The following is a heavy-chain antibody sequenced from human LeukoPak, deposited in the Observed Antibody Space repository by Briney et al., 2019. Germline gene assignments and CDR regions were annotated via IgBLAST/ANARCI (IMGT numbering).Heavy chain of an antibody. CDR3: ARRRYFDWLLPYYYYGMDV. CDR2: ISAYNGNT. Sequence: GASVKVSCKASGYTFTSYGISWVRQAPGQGLEWMGWISAYNGNTNYAQKLQGRVPMTTDTSTSTAYMELRSLRSDDTAVYYCARRRYFDWLLPYYYYGMDVWGQGTAVTVSS. J-gene: IGHJ6*02. CDR1: GYTFTSYG. V-gene: IGHV1-18*01. D-gene: IGHD3-9*01.